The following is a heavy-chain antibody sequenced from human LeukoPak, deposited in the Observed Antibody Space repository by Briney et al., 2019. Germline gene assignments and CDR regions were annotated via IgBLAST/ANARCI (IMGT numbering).Heavy chain of an antibody. J-gene: IGHJ4*02. CDR1: GASISSGGFY. CDR2: IYHTGGP. D-gene: IGHD3-10*01. CDR3: ARHGSGSYQAY. Sequence: PSETLSLTCTVSGASISSGGFYWSWIRQPPGKGLEWIGYIYHTGGPYPNPSLKSRVTISIDNSKNQFSLRLNSVTAADTAVYYCARHGSGSYQAYWGQGTLVTVSS. V-gene: IGHV4-30-2*01.